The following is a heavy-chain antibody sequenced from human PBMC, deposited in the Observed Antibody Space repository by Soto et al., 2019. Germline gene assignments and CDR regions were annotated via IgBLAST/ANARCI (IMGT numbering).Heavy chain of an antibody. CDR3: ARARNDNYYYGMDV. CDR2: IIPIFGTA. D-gene: IGHD3-22*01. J-gene: IGHJ6*02. CDR1: GGTFSRYG. Sequence: QVQLVQSGAEVKKPGSPVKVSCKASGGTFSRYGISWVRQAPGQGLEWMGGIIPIFGTANYAQKFQGRVTITADESTSTAYMELSSLRSADTAVYYCARARNDNYYYGMDVWGQGTTVTVS. V-gene: IGHV1-69*12.